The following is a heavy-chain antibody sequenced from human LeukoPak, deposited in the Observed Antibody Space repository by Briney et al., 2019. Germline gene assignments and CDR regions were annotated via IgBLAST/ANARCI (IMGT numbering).Heavy chain of an antibody. CDR2: ISSICSAI. V-gene: IGHV3-48*03. CDR1: GFTFSSYE. D-gene: IGHD1-14*01. Sequence: GGSLRLSCAAPGFTFSSYEMNWVRQAPGKGLEWVSDISSICSAIYYAVSVKSRFTISRDNAKNSLYLQMNSLRAEDTAVYYCASLVVTGNWFDPWGQGTLVTVSS. J-gene: IGHJ5*02. CDR3: ASLVVTGNWFDP.